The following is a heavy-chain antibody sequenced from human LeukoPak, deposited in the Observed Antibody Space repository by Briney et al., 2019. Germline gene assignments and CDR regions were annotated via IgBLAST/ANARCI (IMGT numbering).Heavy chain of an antibody. D-gene: IGHD6-19*01. J-gene: IGHJ4*02. V-gene: IGHV3-30*02. CDR1: GFTFSSYG. Sequence: GGSLRLSCAASGFTFSSYGMHWVRQAPGKGLEWVAFIRYDGSNKYYADSVKGRFTISRDNSKNTLYLQMNSLRAEDTAVYYCAKALVAVAAHGDYSGQGTLVTVSS. CDR2: IRYDGSNK. CDR3: AKALVAVAAHGDY.